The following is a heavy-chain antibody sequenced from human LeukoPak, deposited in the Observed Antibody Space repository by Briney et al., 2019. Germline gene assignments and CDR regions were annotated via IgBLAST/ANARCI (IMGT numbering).Heavy chain of an antibody. CDR3: ARDRGGAVAGSYGMDV. CDR2: ISSSSSYT. D-gene: IGHD6-19*01. J-gene: IGHJ6*04. Sequence: GGSLRLSCEASGVTVNDHYMDWIRQAPGKGLEWVSYISSSSSYTNYADSVKGRFTISRDNAKNSLYLQMNSLRAEDTAVYYCARDRGGAVAGSYGMDVWGKGTTVTVSS. CDR1: GVTVNDHY. V-gene: IGHV3-11*06.